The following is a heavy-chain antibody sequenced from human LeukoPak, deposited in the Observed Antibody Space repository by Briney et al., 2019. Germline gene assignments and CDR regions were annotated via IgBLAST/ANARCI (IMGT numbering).Heavy chain of an antibody. Sequence: PGGSLRLSCAASGFTFSSYWMHWVRQAPGKGLVWVSRINSDGSSTSHADSVKGRFTTSRDNAKNTLYLQMNGLRGEDTAVYYCARETNWGPDYWGQGTLVTVSS. CDR1: GFTFSSYW. CDR2: INSDGSST. J-gene: IGHJ4*02. D-gene: IGHD7-27*01. V-gene: IGHV3-74*01. CDR3: ARETNWGPDY.